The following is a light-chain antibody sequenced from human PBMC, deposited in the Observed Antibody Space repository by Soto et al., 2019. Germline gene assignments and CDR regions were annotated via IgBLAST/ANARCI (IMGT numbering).Light chain of an antibody. CDR2: EVS. Sequence: QSVLTQPASVSGSPGQSITISCTGTSSDVDVYNYVSWYQQHPGKAPKLMIYEVSNRPSGVSNRFSGSKSGNTASLTISGLQAEDEADYYCSSYTSSSLYVFGTGTKLTVL. V-gene: IGLV2-14*01. J-gene: IGLJ1*01. CDR1: SSDVDVYNY. CDR3: SSYTSSSLYV.